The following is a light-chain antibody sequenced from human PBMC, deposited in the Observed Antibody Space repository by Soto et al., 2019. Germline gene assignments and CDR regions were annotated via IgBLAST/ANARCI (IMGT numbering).Light chain of an antibody. CDR1: SSNIGSNN. J-gene: IGLJ2*01. V-gene: IGLV1-44*01. CDR3: AAWDDSLNGAV. CDR2: SNN. Sequence: QSVLTQPPSASGTPGQRVTISCSGSSSNIGSNNVNWYQQLPGTAPKLLMFSNNQRPSGVPDRFSGSRSGTSASLAISELQSEDEADYYCAAWDDSLNGAVFGGGTKLTVL.